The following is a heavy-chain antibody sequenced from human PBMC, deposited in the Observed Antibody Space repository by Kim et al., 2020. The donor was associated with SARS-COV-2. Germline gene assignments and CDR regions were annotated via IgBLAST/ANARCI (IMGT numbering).Heavy chain of an antibody. Sequence: ASVQVSCKASGYTFTSYGISWVRQAPGQGLEWMGWISDYNDNTKYAQKFQDRVTMTIDTSTRTVYMELRSLRSDDTAVYYCARDLGAFLRSSDGFDYWGQGTLVTVSS. D-gene: IGHD3-3*01. CDR2: ISDYNDNT. J-gene: IGHJ4*02. CDR3: ARDLGAFLRSSDGFDY. CDR1: GYTFTSYG. V-gene: IGHV1-18*01.